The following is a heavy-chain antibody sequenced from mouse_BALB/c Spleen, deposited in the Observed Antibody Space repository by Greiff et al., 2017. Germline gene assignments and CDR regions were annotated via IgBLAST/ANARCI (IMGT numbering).Heavy chain of an antibody. V-gene: IGHV5-6-5*01. J-gene: IGHJ2*01. CDR1: GFTFSSYA. CDR2: ISSGGST. CDR3: ARGGLRLHYFDY. D-gene: IGHD1-2*01. Sequence: EVHLVESGGGLVKPGGSLKLSCAASGFTFSSYAMSWVRQTPEKRLEWVASISSGGSTYYPDSVKGRFTISRDNARNILYLQMSSLRSEDTAMYYCARGGLRLHYFDYWGQGTTLTVSS.